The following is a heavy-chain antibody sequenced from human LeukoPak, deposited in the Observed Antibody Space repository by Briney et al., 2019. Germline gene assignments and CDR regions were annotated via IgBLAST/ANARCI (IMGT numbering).Heavy chain of an antibody. J-gene: IGHJ4*02. V-gene: IGHV3-23*01. CDR1: GFTFSSYA. CDR3: AKDEGLLWFGELSYFDY. D-gene: IGHD3-10*01. CDR2: ISGSGGST. Sequence: GGSLRLSCAASGFTFSSYAMSWVRQASGKGLEWVSAISGSGGSTYYADSVKGRFTISRDNSKNTLYLQMNSLRAEDTAVYYCAKDEGLLWFGELSYFDYWGQGTLVTVSS.